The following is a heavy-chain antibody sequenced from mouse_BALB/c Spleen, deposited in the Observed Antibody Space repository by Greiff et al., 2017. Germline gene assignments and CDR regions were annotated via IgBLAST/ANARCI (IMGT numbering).Heavy chain of an antibody. CDR3: ARPATGSAY. D-gene: IGHD1-2*01. V-gene: IGHV14-1*02. CDR1: GFNIKDYY. J-gene: IGHJ3*01. Sequence: EVQLQQSGAELVRPGALVKLSCKASGFNIKDYYMHWVKQRPEQGLEWIGWIDPENGNTIYDPKFQGKASITADTSSNTAYLQLSSLTSEDTAVYYCARPATGSAYWGQGTLVTVSA. CDR2: IDPENGNT.